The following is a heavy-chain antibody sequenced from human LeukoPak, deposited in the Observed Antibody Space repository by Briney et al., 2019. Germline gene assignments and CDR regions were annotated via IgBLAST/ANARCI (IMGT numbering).Heavy chain of an antibody. CDR3: ARDLRHYDILTDANWFDP. D-gene: IGHD3-9*01. CDR2: INTNTGNP. CDR1: GYTFTSYA. Sequence: ASVKVSCKASGYTFTSYAMNWVRQAPGQGLEWMGWINTNTGNPTYAQGFTGRFVFSLDTSVSTAYLQISSLKAEDTAVYYCARDLRHYDILTDANWFDPWGQGTLVTVSS. J-gene: IGHJ5*02. V-gene: IGHV7-4-1*02.